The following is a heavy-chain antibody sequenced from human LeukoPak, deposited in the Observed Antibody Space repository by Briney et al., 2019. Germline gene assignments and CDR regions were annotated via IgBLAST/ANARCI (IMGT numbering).Heavy chain of an antibody. V-gene: IGHV1-69*13. CDR1: AGTFSSYA. CDR3: ARPDYYGSGSPDY. D-gene: IGHD3-10*01. Sequence: SVTVSCKASAGTFSSYAISWVRQAPGQGLEWMGGIIPIFGTANYGQKFQGRVTITADESTSTAYMELSSVRSEDTGVYYCARPDYYGSGSPDYWGQGTLVTVSS. J-gene: IGHJ4*02. CDR2: IIPIFGTA.